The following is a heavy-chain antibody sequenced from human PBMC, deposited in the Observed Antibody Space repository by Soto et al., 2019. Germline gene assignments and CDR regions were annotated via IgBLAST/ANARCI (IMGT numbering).Heavy chain of an antibody. CDR1: GDSVSSNSAA. CDR3: AGPSSLQWYYMDV. Sequence: SQPLSLTCAISGDSVSSNSAAWNWIRQSPSRGLEWLGRTYYRSRWYNDYAVSVRSRITVNADTYKNQLSLHLNSVTPEVSSLYYCAGPSSLQWYYMDVWDKGTTVTVSS. D-gene: IGHD6-19*01. CDR2: TYYRSRWYN. V-gene: IGHV6-1*01. J-gene: IGHJ6*03.